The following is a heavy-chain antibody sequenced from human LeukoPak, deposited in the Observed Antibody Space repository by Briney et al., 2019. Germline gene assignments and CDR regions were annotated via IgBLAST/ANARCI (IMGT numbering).Heavy chain of an antibody. CDR3: AKDILLWSAFDH. Sequence: ESLKISCAASGFTFSTYAMNWVRQAPGKGLEWVSGISESGSTTKYADSVKGRFTIFRDNSRNTLYLQMDSLRADDTAIYYCAKDILLWSAFDHWGQGTLVTVSS. V-gene: IGHV3-23*01. CDR1: GFTFSTYA. D-gene: IGHD3-10*01. J-gene: IGHJ4*02. CDR2: ISESGSTT.